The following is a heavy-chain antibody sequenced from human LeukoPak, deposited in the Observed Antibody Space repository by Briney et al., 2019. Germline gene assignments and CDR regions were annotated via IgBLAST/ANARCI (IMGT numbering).Heavy chain of an antibody. Sequence: GGSLRLSCAASGFTFSSYEMNWVRQAPGKGLEWVSYISSSGSTIYYADSVKGRFTISRDNAKDSLYLQMNSLRAEDTAVYYCARGDTAMATAYWGQGTLVTVSS. D-gene: IGHD5-18*01. J-gene: IGHJ4*02. CDR3: ARGDTAMATAY. CDR2: ISSSGSTI. V-gene: IGHV3-48*03. CDR1: GFTFSSYE.